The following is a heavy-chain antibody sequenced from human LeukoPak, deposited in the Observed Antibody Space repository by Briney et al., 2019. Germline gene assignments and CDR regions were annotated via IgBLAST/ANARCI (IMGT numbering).Heavy chain of an antibody. V-gene: IGHV1-2*06. CDR2: INPNSGGT. CDR1: GYTFTGYY. J-gene: IGHJ4*02. CDR3: ARDGSLGYCSGGSCGVDY. Sequence: ASVKVSCKASGYTFTGYYMHWVRQAPGQGLEWMGRINPNSGGTNYAQKFQGRVTMTRDTSISTAYMELSRLRSGDTAVYYCARDGSLGYCSGGSCGVDYWGQGTLVTVSS. D-gene: IGHD2-15*01.